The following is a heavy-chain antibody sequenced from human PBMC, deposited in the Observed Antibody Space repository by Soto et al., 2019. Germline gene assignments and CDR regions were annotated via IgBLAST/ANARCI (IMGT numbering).Heavy chain of an antibody. D-gene: IGHD6-19*01. Sequence: EVQLLESGGGLVQPGGSLRLSCAVSGFTFSHYAMSWVRQAPGKGLEWVSGISGSGGSGSTYYADSVKGRFTISRDNSKNALYLQMTSLRAEDTALSYCPKSVRRRQWLGHDFWGQGTLVTVSS. V-gene: IGHV3-23*01. CDR3: PKSVRRRQWLGHDF. CDR1: GFTFSHYA. J-gene: IGHJ4*02. CDR2: ISGSGGSGST.